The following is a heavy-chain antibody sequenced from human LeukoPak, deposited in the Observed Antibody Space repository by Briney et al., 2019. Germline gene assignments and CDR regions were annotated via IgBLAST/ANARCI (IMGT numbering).Heavy chain of an antibody. Sequence: GGSLRLSCEASGFSFRDYWITWVRQAPGKGLEWVANVKQDGTEKFYVDSVKGRFTISRDNGKNSLYLQMNSLRVEDTAIYYCARAGGTSWADYWGQGTLVTVSS. CDR3: ARAGGTSWADY. CDR1: GFSFRDYW. CDR2: VKQDGTEK. J-gene: IGHJ4*02. V-gene: IGHV3-7*01. D-gene: IGHD6-13*01.